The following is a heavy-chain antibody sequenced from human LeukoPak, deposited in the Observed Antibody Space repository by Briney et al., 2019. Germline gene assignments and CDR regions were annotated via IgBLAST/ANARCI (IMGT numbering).Heavy chain of an antibody. CDR2: INHSGST. J-gene: IGHJ6*03. CDR1: GGSFSGYY. D-gene: IGHD2-15*01. Sequence: SETLSLTCAVYGGSFSGYYWSWIRQPPGKGMEWIGEINHSGSTNYNPSLKSRVTISVDTSKNQFSLKLSSVTAADTAVYYCARRSYFSCSGGSCYFYYYMDVWGKGTTVTISS. V-gene: IGHV4-34*01. CDR3: ARRSYFSCSGGSCYFYYYMDV.